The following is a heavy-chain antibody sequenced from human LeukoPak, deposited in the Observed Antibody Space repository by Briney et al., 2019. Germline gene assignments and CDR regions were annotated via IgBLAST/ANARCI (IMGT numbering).Heavy chain of an antibody. J-gene: IGHJ4*02. CDR3: TRDNLEWGSVFDY. V-gene: IGHV3-74*01. CDR1: GFIFRTYW. CDR2: ISNDGRNI. Sequence: PGGSLRLSCTTSGFIFRTYWMHWVRRDPGKGLVWVSRISNDGRNINYADSVKGRFTISRDNAKNTLYLQMNSLRAEDTAIYYCTRDNLEWGSVFDYWGQGALVTVSS. D-gene: IGHD3-16*01.